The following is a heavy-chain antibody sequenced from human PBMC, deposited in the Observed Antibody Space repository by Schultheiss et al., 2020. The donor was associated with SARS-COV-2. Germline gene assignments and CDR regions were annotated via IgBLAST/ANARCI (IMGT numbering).Heavy chain of an antibody. Sequence: GGSLRLSCAASGFTFSSYAMHWVRQAPGKGLEWVSSISASTTNTNYADSVKGRFTISRDNAKNSLYLQMNSLRAEDTALYYCAKDMAKGGNSEGYFDYWGQGTLVTVSS. J-gene: IGHJ4*02. D-gene: IGHD4-23*01. CDR1: GFTFSSYA. CDR2: ISASTTNT. CDR3: AKDMAKGGNSEGYFDY. V-gene: IGHV3-21*04.